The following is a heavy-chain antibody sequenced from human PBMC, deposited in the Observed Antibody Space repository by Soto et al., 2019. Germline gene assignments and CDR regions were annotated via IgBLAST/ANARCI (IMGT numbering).Heavy chain of an antibody. CDR3: ARLKWDYDILTGYYTLPNWFDP. V-gene: IGHV4-30-4*01. CDR2: IYYSGST. D-gene: IGHD3-9*01. CDR1: GGSISSGDYY. J-gene: IGHJ5*02. Sequence: LSLTCTVSGGSISSGDYYWSWIRQPPGKGLEWIGYIYYSGSTYYNPSLKSRVTISVDTSKNQFSLKLSSVTAADTAVYYCARLKWDYDILTGYYTLPNWFDPWGQGTLVTVSS.